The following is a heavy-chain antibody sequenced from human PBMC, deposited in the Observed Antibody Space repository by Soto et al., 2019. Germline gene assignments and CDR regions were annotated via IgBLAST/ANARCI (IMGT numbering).Heavy chain of an antibody. CDR1: GYTFTSYY. CDR2: SNPSGGST. D-gene: IGHD3-9*01. V-gene: IGHV1-46*01. J-gene: IGHJ4*02. CDR3: ARGPNLDILTGSIPTNY. Sequence: ASVKVSCKASGYTFTSYYMHWVRQAPGQGLEWMGISNPSGGSTSYAQKFQGRVTMTRDTSTSTVYMELSSLRSEDTAVYYCARGPNLDILTGSIPTNYWGQGTLVTVSS.